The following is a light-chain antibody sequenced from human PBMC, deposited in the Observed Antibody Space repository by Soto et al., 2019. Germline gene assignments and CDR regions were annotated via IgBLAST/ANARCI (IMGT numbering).Light chain of an antibody. CDR2: GAS. V-gene: IGKV1-39*01. CDR3: QQSFNNPRT. CDR1: QGIANY. J-gene: IGKJ1*01. Sequence: DIPMTQSPSSLSASVGDRVTITCRASQGIANYLNWYQQKPGKAPKLLIYGASSLQSGVPSKVSGSGSGTDFTLTISSRQPEDFATYYCQQSFNNPRTFGQGTKVEF.